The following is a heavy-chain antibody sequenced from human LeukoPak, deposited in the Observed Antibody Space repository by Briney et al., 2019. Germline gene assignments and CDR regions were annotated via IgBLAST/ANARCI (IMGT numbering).Heavy chain of an antibody. J-gene: IGHJ4*02. Sequence: PGGSLRLSCAASGFTVGSNYMSWVRQAPGKGLEWVSVIYSGGSTYYADSVKGRFTISRDNSKNTLYLQMNSLRAEDTAIYYCGKDWKLDYWGQGTLVTVSS. V-gene: IGHV3-53*01. D-gene: IGHD1-1*01. CDR3: GKDWKLDY. CDR2: IYSGGST. CDR1: GFTVGSNY.